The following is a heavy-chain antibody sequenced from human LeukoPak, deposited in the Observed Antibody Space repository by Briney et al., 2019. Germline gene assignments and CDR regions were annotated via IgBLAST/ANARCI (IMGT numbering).Heavy chain of an antibody. V-gene: IGHV3-53*01. CDR1: GFTFSSND. CDR2: IYSGGST. J-gene: IGHJ3*02. Sequence: GGSLTLSCTATGFTFSSNDMIWVRQAPGKGLEWVSVIYSGGSTYYADSVKGRFTISRDNSKNTLYLQMNSLRAEDTAVYYCARARKDYYDSSGYYRAFDIWGQGTMVTVSS. D-gene: IGHD3-22*01. CDR3: ARARKDYYDSSGYYRAFDI.